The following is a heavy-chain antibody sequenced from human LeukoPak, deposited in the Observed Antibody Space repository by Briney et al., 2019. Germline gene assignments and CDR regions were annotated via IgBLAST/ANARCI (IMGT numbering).Heavy chain of an antibody. V-gene: IGHV3-23*01. D-gene: IGHD1-20*01. Sequence: GGSLRLSCEASGFTFSSYAMSWVRQAPGKGLEWASGISGSGGSTYYAGSVKGRFTISRDNSKNTLYLQMNSLRAEDTALYYCARDRSSLTGTTFDDAFDIWGQGTMVTVSS. CDR1: GFTFSSYA. CDR2: ISGSGGST. J-gene: IGHJ3*02. CDR3: ARDRSSLTGTTFDDAFDI.